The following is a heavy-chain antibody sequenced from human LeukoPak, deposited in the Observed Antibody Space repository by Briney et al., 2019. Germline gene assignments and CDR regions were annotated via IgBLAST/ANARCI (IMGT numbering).Heavy chain of an antibody. CDR2: INSDGSST. D-gene: IGHD3-10*02. J-gene: IGHJ4*02. Sequence: GGSLRLSCAASGFTFSSYWMHWVRQAPGKGLVWVSRINSDGSSTSYADSVKGRFTISRDNAKNTLYLQMNSLRAEDTAVYYCARGCSGSKTYYFDYWGQGTLVTVSS. V-gene: IGHV3-74*01. CDR3: ARGCSGSKTYYFDY. CDR1: GFTFSSYW.